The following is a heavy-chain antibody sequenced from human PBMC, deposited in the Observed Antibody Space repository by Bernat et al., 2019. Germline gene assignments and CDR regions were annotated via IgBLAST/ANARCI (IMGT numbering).Heavy chain of an antibody. CDR3: ARGWGSSGYDDAFDI. D-gene: IGHD3-22*01. J-gene: IGHJ3*02. CDR1: GFTFSSYD. CDR2: IGTAGDT. Sequence: EVQLVESGGGLVQPGGSLRLSCVASGFTFSSYDMHWVRQATGKGLEWVSAIGTAGDTYYPGSVKGRFTISRENAKNSLYLQMNSLRAGDTAVYYCARGWGSSGYDDAFDIWGQGTMVTVSS. V-gene: IGHV3-13*01.